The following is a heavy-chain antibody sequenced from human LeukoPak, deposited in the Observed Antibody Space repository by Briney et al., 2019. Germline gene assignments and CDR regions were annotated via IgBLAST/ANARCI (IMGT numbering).Heavy chain of an antibody. Sequence: GGSLRLSCAASGFIVSSNYMSWVRQAPGKGLEWVSVIYSGGSTYYADSVMGRFTISRDNSKNALYLQMNSLRAEDTAVYYCARVLYGSGSYSPYFDYWGQGTLVTVSS. CDR1: GFIVSSNY. D-gene: IGHD3-10*01. J-gene: IGHJ4*02. V-gene: IGHV3-53*01. CDR3: ARVLYGSGSYSPYFDY. CDR2: IYSGGST.